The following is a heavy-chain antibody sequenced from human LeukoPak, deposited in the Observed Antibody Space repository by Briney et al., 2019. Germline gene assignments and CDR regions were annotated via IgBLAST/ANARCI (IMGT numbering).Heavy chain of an antibody. CDR3: ARAGVTYYYFDY. CDR2: ISSSSSYI. V-gene: IGHV3-21*01. Sequence: GSLRLSCAASGFTFSSYSMNWVRPAPGKGLEWVSSISSSSSYIYYADSVKGRFTISRDNAKNSLYLQMNSLRAEDTAVYYCARAGVTYYYFDYWGQGTLVTVSS. J-gene: IGHJ4*02. D-gene: IGHD2-21*02. CDR1: GFTFSSYS.